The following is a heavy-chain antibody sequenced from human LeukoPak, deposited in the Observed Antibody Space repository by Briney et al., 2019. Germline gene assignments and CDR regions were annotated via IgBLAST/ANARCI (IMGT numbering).Heavy chain of an antibody. CDR2: ISGSGGST. CDR3: ATYRQVLLPFES. Sequence: GGTLRLSCAASGFTFSSYGMSWVRQAPGKGLEWVSAISGSGGSTYYADSVKGRYTISRDNSKNTLYLQMNSLRAEDTAIYYCATYRQVLLPFESWGQGTLVTVSS. J-gene: IGHJ4*02. D-gene: IGHD2-8*02. V-gene: IGHV3-23*01. CDR1: GFTFSSYG.